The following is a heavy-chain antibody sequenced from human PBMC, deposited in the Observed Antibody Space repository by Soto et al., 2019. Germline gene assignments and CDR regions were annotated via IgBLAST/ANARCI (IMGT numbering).Heavy chain of an antibody. CDR3: AGGTDYRWVL. J-gene: IGHJ6*02. CDR1: GGSISSYY. CDR2: IYYSGST. V-gene: IGHV4-59*12. Sequence: TLSLTCTVSGGSISSYYWSWIRQPPGKGLEWIGYIYYSGSTNYNPSLRSRVTMSVDTSKNQFSLKLNSLTAADAAVYYCAGGTDYRWVLWGQGTTVTVSS. D-gene: IGHD4-4*01.